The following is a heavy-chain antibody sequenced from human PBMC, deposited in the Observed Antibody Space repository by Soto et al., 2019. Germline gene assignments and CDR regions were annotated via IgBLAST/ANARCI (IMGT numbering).Heavy chain of an antibody. CDR2: IYSSGTT. V-gene: IGHV4-4*07. CDR3: ARTMKGYCGGGKCYWFDX. J-gene: IGHJ4*02. D-gene: IGHD2-15*01. Sequence: SATLSLTCSVSGGSISNFFWSWMRQPAGKVLDWICRIYSSGTTIYNPSLKSRVTMSVDTSKNQFSLNLSSVTAADTALYYCARTMKGYCGGGKCYWFDXWGQGALVPVSX. CDR1: GGSISNFF.